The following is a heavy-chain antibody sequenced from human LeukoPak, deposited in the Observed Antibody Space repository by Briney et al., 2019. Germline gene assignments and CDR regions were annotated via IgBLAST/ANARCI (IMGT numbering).Heavy chain of an antibody. Sequence: SETLSLTCTVSGGSISSGDYYWSWIRQPPGKGLEWIGYIYYSGSTYYNPSLKSRVTISVDTSKNQFSLKLSSVTAADTAVYYYASGDYYGSGSYFPRYAFDIWGQGTMVTVSS. J-gene: IGHJ3*02. CDR1: GGSISSGDYY. CDR3: ASGDYYGSGSYFPRYAFDI. CDR2: IYYSGST. V-gene: IGHV4-30-4*08. D-gene: IGHD3-10*01.